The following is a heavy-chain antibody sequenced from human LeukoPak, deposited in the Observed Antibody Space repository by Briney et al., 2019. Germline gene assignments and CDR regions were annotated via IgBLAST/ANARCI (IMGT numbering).Heavy chain of an antibody. V-gene: IGHV4-59*01. CDR2: IYYSGST. CDR3: AREDLEGALDI. J-gene: IGHJ3*02. CDR1: GGSISSYY. Sequence: ETLSLTCTVSGGSISSYYWSWIRQPPGKGLEWIGYIYYSGSTNYNPSLKSRVTISVDTSKNQFSLKLSSVTAADTAVYYCAREDLEGALDIWGQGTMVTVSS.